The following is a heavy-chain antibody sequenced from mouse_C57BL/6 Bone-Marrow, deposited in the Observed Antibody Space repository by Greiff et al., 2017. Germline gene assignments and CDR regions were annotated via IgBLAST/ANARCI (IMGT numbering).Heavy chain of an antibody. Sequence: EVQGVESGPELVKPGASVKISCKASGYSFTGYYMNWVKQSPEKSLEWIGEINPSTGGTTYNQKFKAKATLTVDKSSSTAYMQRKSLTSEDSAVYSCARGGYPNEDYWGPGTTLTVSS. CDR2: INPSTGGT. CDR3: ARGGYPNEDY. V-gene: IGHV1-42*01. CDR1: GYSFTGYY. J-gene: IGHJ2*01. D-gene: IGHD3-1*01.